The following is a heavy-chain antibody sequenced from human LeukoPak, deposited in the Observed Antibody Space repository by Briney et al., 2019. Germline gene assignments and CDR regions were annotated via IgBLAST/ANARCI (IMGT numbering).Heavy chain of an antibody. J-gene: IGHJ5*02. CDR3: ARVPVGGSFDP. CDR2: IYYSGST. Sequence: SETLSLTCTVSGGSISSYYWSWIRQPPGKGLEWIGYIYYSGSTNYNPSLKSRVTISVDTSKSQFSLKLSSVTAADTAVYYCARVPVGGSFDPWGQGTLVTVSS. D-gene: IGHD3-16*01. V-gene: IGHV4-59*01. CDR1: GGSISSYY.